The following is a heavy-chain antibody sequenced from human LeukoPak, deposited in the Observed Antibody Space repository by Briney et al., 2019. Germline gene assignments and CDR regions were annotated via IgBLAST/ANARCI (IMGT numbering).Heavy chain of an antibody. CDR1: GFTFDDYA. D-gene: IGHD3-9*01. Sequence: GRSLRLSCAASGFTFDDYAMRWVRQAPGKGLEWVSGISWNSGSIGYADSVKGRFTISRDNAKNSLYLQINSLRAEDTALYYCAKGPTLTGYLDYWGQGTLVTVSS. V-gene: IGHV3-9*01. CDR2: ISWNSGSI. CDR3: AKGPTLTGYLDY. J-gene: IGHJ4*02.